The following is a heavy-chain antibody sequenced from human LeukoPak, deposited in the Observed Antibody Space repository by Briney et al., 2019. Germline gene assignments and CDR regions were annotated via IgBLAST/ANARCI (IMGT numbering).Heavy chain of an antibody. Sequence: ASVKVSCKASGYTFTSYGISWVRQAPGQGLEWMGWISANDGNTDYPQKLQGRVTMTRDTSTSTVYMELSSLRSEDTAVYYCARDGRPASGRLDYWGQGTLVTVSS. D-gene: IGHD2-15*01. V-gene: IGHV1-18*01. CDR2: ISANDGNT. J-gene: IGHJ4*02. CDR3: ARDGRPASGRLDY. CDR1: GYTFTSYG.